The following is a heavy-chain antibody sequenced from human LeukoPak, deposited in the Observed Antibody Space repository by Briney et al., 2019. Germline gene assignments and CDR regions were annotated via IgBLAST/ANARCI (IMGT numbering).Heavy chain of an antibody. CDR2: IRSKAYGGTT. D-gene: IGHD3-22*01. J-gene: IGHJ4*02. CDR3: TRDWDYYDSSGYYSY. CDR1: GFTFGDYA. V-gene: IGHV3-49*04. Sequence: GGSLRLSCTASGFTFGDYAMSWVRQAPGKGLEWVGFIRSKAYGGTTEYAASAKGRFTISRDDSKSIAYLQMNSLKTEDTAVYYCTRDWDYYDSSGYYSYWGQGTLVTVSS.